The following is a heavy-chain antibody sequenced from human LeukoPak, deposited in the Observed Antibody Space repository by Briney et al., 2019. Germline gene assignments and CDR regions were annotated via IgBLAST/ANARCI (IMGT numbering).Heavy chain of an antibody. CDR1: GYSLTTYY. D-gene: IGHD6-13*01. J-gene: IGHJ6*02. Sequence: ASVKVSCKASGYSLTTYYMHWVRQVPGQGLEWMGLISPTGDRINYAQTFQGRLTVTRDTSTSTVNMELSSLRSEDTAVYYCARDLAIAAAPYGMDVWGQGTTVTVSS. CDR3: ARDLAIAAAPYGMDV. CDR2: ISPTGDRI. V-gene: IGHV1-46*01.